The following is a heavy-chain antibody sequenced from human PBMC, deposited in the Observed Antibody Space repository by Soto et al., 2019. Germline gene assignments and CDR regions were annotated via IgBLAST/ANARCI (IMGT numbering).Heavy chain of an antibody. CDR2: INPSGGSA. J-gene: IGHJ4*02. D-gene: IGHD2-2*01. Sequence: QVQLVQSGAEVTRPGASVKVSCKASGYSFISHYIHWVRQAPGKGLEWMGFINPSGGSATLAQKFQGRVTMTRDTFTSTVYMELTILRSEDAAVYYCARDYLSSKLSLSYFDFWGQGTLVTVSS. CDR1: GYSFISHY. V-gene: IGHV1-46*01. CDR3: ARDYLSSKLSLSYFDF.